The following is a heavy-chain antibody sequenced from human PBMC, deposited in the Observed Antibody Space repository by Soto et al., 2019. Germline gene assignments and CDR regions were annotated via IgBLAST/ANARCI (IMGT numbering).Heavy chain of an antibody. CDR2: IYHSGSA. V-gene: IGHV4-4*02. CDR1: GYSIISTNW. Sequence: SETLSLTCAVSGYSIISTNWWSWVRQPPGKGLEWIGEIYHSGSANYNPSLKSRVTISVDKSKNQFSLNLSSMTAADTALYYCARVHNLVTTISALDSWGQGTLVTVSS. D-gene: IGHD4-17*01. J-gene: IGHJ4*02. CDR3: ARVHNLVTTISALDS.